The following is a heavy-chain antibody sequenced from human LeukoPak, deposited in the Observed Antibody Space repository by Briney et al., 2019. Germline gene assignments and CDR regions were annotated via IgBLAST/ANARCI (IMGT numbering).Heavy chain of an antibody. J-gene: IGHJ3*02. CDR1: GYSFSGYY. CDR3: ARGVDTFDI. Sequence: ASVKVSCKASGYSFSGYYVHWVREAPGQGLEWMAWINPKSGVTNYVKGFQGRVTMSRDTSISTVHMELSRLRSDDSAVYYCARGVDTFDIWGQGTMVTVSS. V-gene: IGHV1-2*02. CDR2: INPKSGVT.